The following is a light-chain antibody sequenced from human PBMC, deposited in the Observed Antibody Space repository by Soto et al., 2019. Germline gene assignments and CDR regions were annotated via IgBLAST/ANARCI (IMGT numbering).Light chain of an antibody. Sequence: QSALTQPPSASGSPGQSVTISCTGTSSDIGGYTYVSWYQQHPGKAPKLIIYEVTKRPSGVPDRFSGPKSGNTASLTVSGLQADDEADYYCNSYAGSNTYVFGTGPSEPS. CDR1: SSDIGGYTY. V-gene: IGLV2-8*01. J-gene: IGLJ1*01. CDR3: NSYAGSNTYV. CDR2: EVT.